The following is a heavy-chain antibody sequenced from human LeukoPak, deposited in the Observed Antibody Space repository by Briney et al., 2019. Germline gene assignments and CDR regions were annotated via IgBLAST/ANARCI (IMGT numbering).Heavy chain of an antibody. V-gene: IGHV3-21*04. CDR3: AKALQRAVNWFDP. CDR1: GFTFSSYS. D-gene: IGHD4-11*01. Sequence: GGSLRLSCAASGFTFSSYSMNWVRQAPGKGLEWVSSISSSSSYIYYADSVKGRFTISRDNSKNTLYLQMNSLRAEDTAVYYCAKALQRAVNWFDPWGQGTLVTVSS. CDR2: ISSSSSYI. J-gene: IGHJ5*02.